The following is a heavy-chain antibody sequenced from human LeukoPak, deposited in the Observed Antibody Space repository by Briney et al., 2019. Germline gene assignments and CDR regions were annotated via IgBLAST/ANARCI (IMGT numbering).Heavy chain of an antibody. CDR3: ARDLGSGSSL. CDR1: GGSISSYY. D-gene: IGHD6-13*01. Sequence: PSETLSLTCTVSGGSISSYYWSWIRQPPGKGLEWIGYIYYSGSTNYNPSLKSRLTLSVDTSKNQFSLKLSSVTAADTAVYYCARDLGSGSSLWGQGTLVTVSS. CDR2: IYYSGST. V-gene: IGHV4-59*01. J-gene: IGHJ4*02.